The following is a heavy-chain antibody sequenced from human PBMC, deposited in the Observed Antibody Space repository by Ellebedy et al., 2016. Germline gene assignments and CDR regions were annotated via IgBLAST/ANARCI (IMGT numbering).Heavy chain of an antibody. CDR2: ISAYNGNT. CDR1: GYTFTSYG. J-gene: IGHJ5*02. Sequence: ASVKVSXXASGYTFTSYGISWVRQAPGQGLEWMGWISAYNGNTNYAQKLQGRVTMTTDTSTSTAYMELRSLRSDDTAVYYCALIVGAQFDPWGQGTLVTVSS. V-gene: IGHV1-18*01. CDR3: ALIVGAQFDP. D-gene: IGHD1-26*01.